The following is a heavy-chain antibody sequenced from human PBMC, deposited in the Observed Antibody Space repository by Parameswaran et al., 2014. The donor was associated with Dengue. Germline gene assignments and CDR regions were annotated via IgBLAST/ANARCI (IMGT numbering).Heavy chain of an antibody. CDR3: ARGYTYYYDSSGYYYDY. Sequence: WVRQAPGQGLEWMGWINTNTGNPTYAQGFTGRFVFSLDTSVSTAYLQISSLKAEDTAVYYCARGYTYYYDSSGYYYDYWGQGTLVTVSS. D-gene: IGHD3-22*01. V-gene: IGHV7-4-1*02. J-gene: IGHJ4*02. CDR2: INTNTGNP.